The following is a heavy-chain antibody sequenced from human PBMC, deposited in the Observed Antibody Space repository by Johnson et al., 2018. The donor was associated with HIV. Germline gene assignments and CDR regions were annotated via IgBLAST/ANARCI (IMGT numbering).Heavy chain of an antibody. Sequence: QVQLVESGGGVVQPGRSLRLSCAASGFTFSSYAMHWVRQAPGKGLEWVAVISYEGSNKYYADSVKGRFTISRDTSKNTLYRQMNSLRAEATVVYYCAKGDYGDYEGSDAFDSWGQGTMVTVSS. D-gene: IGHD4-17*01. V-gene: IGHV3-30-3*01. CDR2: ISYEGSNK. CDR1: GFTFSSYA. CDR3: AKGDYGDYEGSDAFDS. J-gene: IGHJ3*02.